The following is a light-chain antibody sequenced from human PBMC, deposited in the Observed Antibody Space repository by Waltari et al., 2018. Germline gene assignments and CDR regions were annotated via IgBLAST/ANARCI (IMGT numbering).Light chain of an antibody. Sequence: EVMMTQSPATLSVSPGDTATLSCRASQSVDSNLAWYQQKHGQAPRFLIFSASTRATGIPARFSGGGFGTEFTLTINSLQSEDFAVYYCLQYNDWSPLTFGGGTKVEMK. CDR2: SAS. CDR3: LQYNDWSPLT. J-gene: IGKJ4*01. CDR1: QSVDSN. V-gene: IGKV3-15*01.